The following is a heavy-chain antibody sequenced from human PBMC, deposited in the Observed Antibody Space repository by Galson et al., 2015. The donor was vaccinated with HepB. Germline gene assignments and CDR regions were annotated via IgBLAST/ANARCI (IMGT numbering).Heavy chain of an antibody. CDR3: TRDSFYFDYRGGPDY. CDR2: IWYDGTNK. Sequence: SLRLSCAASGFTFSNYGMHWVRQAPGKGLEWVAVIWYDGTNKYYADSVKGRFTISRDISQNTLYLQMSSLRPGDTAVYYCTRDSFYFDYRGGPDYWGRGTLVTVSS. D-gene: IGHD2-15*01. J-gene: IGHJ4*02. CDR1: GFTFSNYG. V-gene: IGHV3-33*01.